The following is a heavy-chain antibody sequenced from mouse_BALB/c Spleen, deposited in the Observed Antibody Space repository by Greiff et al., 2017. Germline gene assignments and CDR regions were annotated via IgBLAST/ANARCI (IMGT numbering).Heavy chain of an antibody. CDR3: ANKILRGDY. Sequence: QVQLQQSGAELVRPGTSVKVSCKASGYAFTNYLIEWVKQRPGQGLEWIGVINPGSGGTNYNEKFKGKATLTADKSSSTAYMQLSSLTSDDSAVYFCANKILRGDYWGQGTSVTVSS. CDR2: INPGSGGT. J-gene: IGHJ4*01. D-gene: IGHD1-1*01. CDR1: GYAFTNYL. V-gene: IGHV1-54*01.